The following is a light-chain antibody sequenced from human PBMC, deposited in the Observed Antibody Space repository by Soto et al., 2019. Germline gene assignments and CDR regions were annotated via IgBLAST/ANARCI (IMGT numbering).Light chain of an antibody. Sequence: EIVMTQSPATLSVSPGETATLSCRASQSVGSAVAWYQHKPGQAPRLLIVGASIRATGVPGRFSGGGSGTEFTLTFGRLESEDFAVYFCQQYKNWPPLTFGGGTTVEIK. CDR3: QQYKNWPPLT. J-gene: IGKJ4*01. CDR2: GAS. CDR1: QSVGSA. V-gene: IGKV3-15*01.